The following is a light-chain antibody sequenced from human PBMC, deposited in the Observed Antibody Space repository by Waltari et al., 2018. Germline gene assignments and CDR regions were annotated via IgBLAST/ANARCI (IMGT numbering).Light chain of an antibody. CDR1: HSVLYSPNNKNY. CDR3: HQFYSTPQYT. CDR2: WAS. Sequence: EIVMTQSPDSLAGSLGERAPINWKSSHSVLYSPNNKNYVSWYQKKPGQPPRLLISWASTRESGVPDRFSGSGSGTDFTLTISSLQAEDVAVYYCHQFYSTPQYTFGPGTKLEIK. V-gene: IGKV4-1*01. J-gene: IGKJ2*01.